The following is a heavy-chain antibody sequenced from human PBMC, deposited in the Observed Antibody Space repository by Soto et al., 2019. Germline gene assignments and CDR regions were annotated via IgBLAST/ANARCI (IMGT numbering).Heavy chain of an antibody. CDR1: GFPFSNAW. J-gene: IGHJ4*01. CDR3: TTDSRTTLPEIRFDD. Sequence: PGGSLRLSCAASGFPFSNAWINWVRQVPGKGLEWVGRVKSKTDGGSADYAAPVKGRFAVSRDDSKNIVYLQMNNLKIEDTGVYYCTTDSRTTLPEIRFDDWGHGTQVTVSS. V-gene: IGHV3-15*07. CDR2: VKSKTDGGSA. D-gene: IGHD1-26*01.